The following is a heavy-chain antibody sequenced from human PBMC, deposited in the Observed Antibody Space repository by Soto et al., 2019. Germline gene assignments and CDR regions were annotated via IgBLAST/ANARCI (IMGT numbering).Heavy chain of an antibody. D-gene: IGHD1-26*01. CDR2: IYPGDSDT. CDR1: GYSFASHW. V-gene: IGHV5-51*01. Sequence: PWESLKISCXGSGYSFASHWVAWVRQMPEKGLEWIGTIYPGDSDTKYSPAFRGQVTISADTSVSTAYLQWRSLEATDSAIYYCARYSGSYWHYLDFWGQGTLVTVSS. CDR3: ARYSGSYWHYLDF. J-gene: IGHJ4*02.